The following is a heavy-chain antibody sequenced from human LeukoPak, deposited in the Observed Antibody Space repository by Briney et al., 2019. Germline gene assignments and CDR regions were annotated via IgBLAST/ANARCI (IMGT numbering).Heavy chain of an antibody. CDR3: ARDAGFAMASFDY. J-gene: IGHJ4*02. D-gene: IGHD2-2*01. Sequence: SSGDYYWSWIRQAPGKGLEWVGFIRSKIYGGTIEYAASVKGRFTISRDDSKSIAYLQMSSLKTEDTAVYYCARDAGFAMASFDYWGQGTLVTVSS. CDR2: IRSKIYGGTI. CDR1: SSGDYY. V-gene: IGHV3-49*03.